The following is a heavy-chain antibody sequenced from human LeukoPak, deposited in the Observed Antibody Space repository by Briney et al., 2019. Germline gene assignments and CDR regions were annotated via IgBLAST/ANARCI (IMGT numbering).Heavy chain of an antibody. J-gene: IGHJ4*02. V-gene: IGHV4-34*01. CDR1: GGAFSGYY. Sequence: SATLSLTCAVYGGAFSGYYWSWIRQPPGKGLEWIGEINHSGSTNYNPSLKSRVTLSVDTSKNQFSLKLSSVTAADTAVYYCARVPYCSSTSCYPYYFDYWGQGTLVTVSS. D-gene: IGHD2-2*01. CDR3: ARVPYCSSTSCYPYYFDY. CDR2: INHSGST.